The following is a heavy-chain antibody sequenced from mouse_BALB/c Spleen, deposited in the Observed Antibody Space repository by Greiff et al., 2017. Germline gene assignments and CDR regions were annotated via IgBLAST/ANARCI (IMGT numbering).Heavy chain of an antibody. V-gene: IGHV5-17*02. D-gene: IGHD2-10*02. J-gene: IGHJ4*01. CDR2: ISSGSSTI. CDR3: ARGYGNYLYAMDY. CDR1: GFTFSSFG. Sequence: EVPLVESGGGLVQPGGSRKLSCAASGFTFSSFGMHWVRQAPEKGLGWVAYISSGSSTIYYADTVKGRFTISRDNPKNTLFLQMTSLRSEDTAMYYCARGYGNYLYAMDYWGQGTSVTVSS.